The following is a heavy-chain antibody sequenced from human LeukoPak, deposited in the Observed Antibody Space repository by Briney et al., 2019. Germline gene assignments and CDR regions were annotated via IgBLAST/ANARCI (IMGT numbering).Heavy chain of an antibody. CDR3: AKVTSTRALRYFGWFNY. D-gene: IGHD3-9*01. CDR2: ISGSGGST. CDR1: GFTFSSYA. V-gene: IGHV3-23*01. Sequence: GGSLRLSCPPSGFTFSSYAMSWVRQAPGKGLEWVSDISGSGGSTYYADSVEGRFTISRDNSKNTLYLQMNSLRAEDTAVYYCAKVTSTRALRYFGWFNYWGQGTLVTVSS. J-gene: IGHJ4*02.